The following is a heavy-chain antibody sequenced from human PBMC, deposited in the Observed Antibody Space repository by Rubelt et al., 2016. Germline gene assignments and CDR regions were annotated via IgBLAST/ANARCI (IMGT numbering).Heavy chain of an antibody. Sequence: EVQLLESGGGLIQPGGSLRLSCVASGFTFSNYGMNWLRQAPGKGLEWVSAISGRGDTTYYADSVKGRFAISRDNAKNSLYLQMNSLRAEDTAVFYCARDYCDGDSCPPFDYWGQGTLVTVSS. CDR3: ARDYCDGDSCPPFDY. V-gene: IGHV3-23*01. CDR2: ISGRGDTT. D-gene: IGHD2-21*01. CDR1: GFTFSNYG. J-gene: IGHJ4*02.